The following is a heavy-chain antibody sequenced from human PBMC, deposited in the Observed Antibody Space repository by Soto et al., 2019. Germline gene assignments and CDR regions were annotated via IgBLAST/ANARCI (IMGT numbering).Heavy chain of an antibody. D-gene: IGHD1-1*01. CDR2: SIPIFGTA. Sequence: QVQLVQSGAEVKKPGSSVKVSCKASGGTFSSYAISWVRQAPGQGLEWMGGSIPIFGTANYAQKFQGRVTITADESTSTAYMELSSLRSEDTAVYYCARSVVGNWNDVSGVDYWGQGTLVTVSS. J-gene: IGHJ4*02. CDR3: ARSVVGNWNDVSGVDY. CDR1: GGTFSSYA. V-gene: IGHV1-69*01.